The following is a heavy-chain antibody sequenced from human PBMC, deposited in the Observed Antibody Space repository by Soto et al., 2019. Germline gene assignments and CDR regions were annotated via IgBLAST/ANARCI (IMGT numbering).Heavy chain of an antibody. D-gene: IGHD2-15*01. CDR3: ARGYCSGGNCYSGMDV. CDR2: IIPISGTT. CDR1: GGTFSTHA. J-gene: IGHJ6*02. V-gene: IGHV1-69*01. Sequence: VKLVQSGAEVKKPGSSVKVSCKASGGTFSTHAIIWVRQAPGHGLEWMGGIIPISGTTYYTQKFQGRVTITADEPTSTAFMELSSLKSDDTAVFYCARGYCSGGNCYSGMDVWGQGTMVTVSS.